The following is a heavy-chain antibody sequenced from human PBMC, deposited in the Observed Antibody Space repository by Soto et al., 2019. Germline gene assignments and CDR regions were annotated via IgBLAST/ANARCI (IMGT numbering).Heavy chain of an antibody. CDR1: GGTFSSYA. Sequence: QVQLVQSGAEVKKPGSSVKVSCKASGGTFSSYAISWVRQAPGQGLEWMGGIIPIFGTANYAQKFQGRVTXXAXEXXSTAYMELSSLRSEDTAVYYCARAKRGVVSGNFDYWGQGTLVTVSS. D-gene: IGHD3-3*01. CDR3: ARAKRGVVSGNFDY. J-gene: IGHJ4*02. CDR2: IIPIFGTA. V-gene: IGHV1-69*12.